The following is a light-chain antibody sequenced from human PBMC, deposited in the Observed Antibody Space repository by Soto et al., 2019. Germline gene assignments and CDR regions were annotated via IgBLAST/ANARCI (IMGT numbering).Light chain of an antibody. J-gene: IGKJ2*01. CDR1: QSVSTY. CDR2: DAS. Sequence: EVVLTQSPATLSLSPGERATLSCRASQSVSTYLAWYQHKPGQAPRLLIYDASTRATGIPARFSGSGSGTDFTLTISSLEPKDFAVYYCQQPNAWPPKYTSGQQTTLQTK. V-gene: IGKV3-11*01. CDR3: QQPNAWPPKYT.